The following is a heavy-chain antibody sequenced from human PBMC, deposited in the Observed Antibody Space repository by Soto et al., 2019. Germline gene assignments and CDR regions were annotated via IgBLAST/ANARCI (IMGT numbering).Heavy chain of an antibody. CDR2: ISPSNGQT. J-gene: IGHJ4*02. Sequence: QVQLVQSGTEVKKPGASVKVSCKASGYTFSNFGLTWVRQAPGQGLEWMGWISPSNGQTIYAQNFHGRVTMTTDTSTATAHMDLRSLISADTAVYYCARVIMIFGVANLGSYFDYWGQGTRVTVSA. V-gene: IGHV1-18*01. CDR3: ARVIMIFGVANLGSYFDY. D-gene: IGHD3-3*01. CDR1: GYTFSNFG.